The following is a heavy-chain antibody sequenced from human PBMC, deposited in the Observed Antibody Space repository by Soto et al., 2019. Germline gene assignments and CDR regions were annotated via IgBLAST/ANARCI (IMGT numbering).Heavy chain of an antibody. D-gene: IGHD2-21*02. V-gene: IGHV4-59*02. CDR1: GASVTSYY. CDR2: IYYSGST. J-gene: IGHJ4*02. CDR3: ARVPLPLAYCGGDCYFTDY. Sequence: SETLSLTCAVSGASVTSYYWSWIRQPPGKGLEWIGYIYYSGSTNYNPSLKSRVTISADTSKNQFSLKLSSVTAADTAVYYCARVPLPLAYCGGDCYFTDYWGQGTLVTVSS.